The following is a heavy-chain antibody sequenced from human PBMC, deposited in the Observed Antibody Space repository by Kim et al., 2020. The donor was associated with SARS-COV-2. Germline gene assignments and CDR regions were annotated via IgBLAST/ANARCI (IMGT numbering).Heavy chain of an antibody. V-gene: IGHV3-48*02. CDR3: ARVWISGYTVDY. CDR2: ISSTSRNI. CDR1: GFTFSIYS. D-gene: IGHD2-2*02. J-gene: IGHJ4*02. Sequence: GGSLRLSCAASGFTFSIYSIDWVRRAPGKGLEWIIYISSTSRNIYYADSVKGRFTVSRHNAENSVYLQMDSLTDEDTAIYYCARVWISGYTVDYWGQGTPVTVSS.